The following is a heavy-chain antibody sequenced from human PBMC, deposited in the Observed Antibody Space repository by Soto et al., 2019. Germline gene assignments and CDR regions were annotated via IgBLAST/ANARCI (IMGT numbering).Heavy chain of an antibody. V-gene: IGHV5-51*01. D-gene: IGHD1-26*01. CDR2: INPGDSDI. Sequence: ESLKISCHGSGYSFTDHWIGWVRQMPGKGLEWVGIINPGDSDIRYSPSFEGQVTISADKSISTAYLQWGSLKASDTAMYYCARLRGSGNDYYYNYGMDVWGQGTRVTVSS. J-gene: IGHJ6*02. CDR3: ARLRGSGNDYYYNYGMDV. CDR1: GYSFTDHW.